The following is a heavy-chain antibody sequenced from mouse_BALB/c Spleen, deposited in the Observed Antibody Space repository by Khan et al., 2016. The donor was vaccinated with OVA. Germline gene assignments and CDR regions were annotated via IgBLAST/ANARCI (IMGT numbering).Heavy chain of an antibody. CDR2: INPHIGET. J-gene: IGHJ2*01. CDR3: ARKNGSDCDY. V-gene: IGHV1-20*02. D-gene: IGHD1-1*01. Sequence: VQLQQSGPELVKPGASVKISCKASGYSFTGYFMNWVMQSHGKSLEWIGRINPHIGETLYNQKFKGKATLSVDESSRTVHMELRSLASEDSAVYKCARKNGSDCDYWGQGTTLTVSS. CDR1: GYSFTGYF.